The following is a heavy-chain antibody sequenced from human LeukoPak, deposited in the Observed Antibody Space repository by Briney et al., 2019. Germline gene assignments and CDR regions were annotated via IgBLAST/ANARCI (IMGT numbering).Heavy chain of an antibody. V-gene: IGHV4-4*07. J-gene: IGHJ4*02. CDR3: ARTSDDYGDLCGEV. CDR2: IYTSGST. CDR1: GGSISSYY. Sequence: ASETLSLTCTVSGGSISSYYWSWIRQPAGKGLGWIGRIYTSGSTNYNPSLKSRVTMSVDTSKNQFSLKLSSVTAADTAVYYCARTSDDYGDLCGEVWGQGTLVTVSS. D-gene: IGHD4-17*01.